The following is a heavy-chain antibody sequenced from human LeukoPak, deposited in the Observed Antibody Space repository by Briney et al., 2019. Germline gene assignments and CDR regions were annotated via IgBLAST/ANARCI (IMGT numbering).Heavy chain of an antibody. D-gene: IGHD4-23*01. Sequence: GGSLRLSCEASGFTFSSYAMSWVRQAPGKGLAWVSVISSSADSTYYADSVKGRFTISRDNSKNTLFLQMNSLRAEDTAVYYCAKSLEKYTYGGNFDYWGQGILVTVSS. CDR3: AKSLEKYTYGGNFDY. V-gene: IGHV3-23*01. J-gene: IGHJ4*02. CDR1: GFTFSSYA. CDR2: ISSSADST.